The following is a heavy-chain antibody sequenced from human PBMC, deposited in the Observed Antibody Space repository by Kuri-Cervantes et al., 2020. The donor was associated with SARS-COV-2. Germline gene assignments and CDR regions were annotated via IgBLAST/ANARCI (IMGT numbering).Heavy chain of an antibody. CDR2: IYYSGST. Sequence: LRLSCTVYGGSISSGGYYWSWIRQHPGKGLEWTGYIYYSGSTYYNPSLKSRVTISVDTSKNQFSLKLSSVTAADTAVYYCARGRAAAGLYWGQGTLVTVSS. J-gene: IGHJ4*02. D-gene: IGHD6-13*01. CDR3: ARGRAAAGLY. CDR1: GGSISSGGYY. V-gene: IGHV4-31*03.